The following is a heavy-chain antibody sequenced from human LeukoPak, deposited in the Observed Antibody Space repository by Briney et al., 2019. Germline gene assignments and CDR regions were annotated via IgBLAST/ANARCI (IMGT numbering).Heavy chain of an antibody. D-gene: IGHD1-26*01. CDR1: GFTFSSYA. V-gene: IGHV3-23*01. Sequence: GGSLRLSCAASGFTFSSYAMSWVRQAPGKGLQWVSAISDSDETTYYADSVEGRFTISSDMSKNTVFLQMHSLRAEDTAIYYCAKYSANHHYFDYWGQGTQVTVSS. CDR3: AKYSANHHYFDY. CDR2: ISDSDETT. J-gene: IGHJ4*02.